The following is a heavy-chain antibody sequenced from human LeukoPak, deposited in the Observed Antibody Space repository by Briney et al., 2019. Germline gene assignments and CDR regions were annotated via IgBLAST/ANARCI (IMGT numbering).Heavy chain of an antibody. V-gene: IGHV3-48*04. Sequence: GGSLRLSCAASGFTFSGHNMNWVRQAPGKGLEWISFVSISSGTIYYADSVNGRFRISRDNAKSSLDLEMNSLRAEDTAVYYCAKDPSSGPSGWYYYYGMDVWGQGTTVTVSS. CDR1: GFTFSGHN. CDR3: AKDPSSGPSGWYYYYGMDV. J-gene: IGHJ6*02. D-gene: IGHD6-19*01. CDR2: VSISSGTI.